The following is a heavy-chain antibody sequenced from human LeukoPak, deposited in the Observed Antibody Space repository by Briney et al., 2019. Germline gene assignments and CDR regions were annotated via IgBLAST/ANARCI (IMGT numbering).Heavy chain of an antibody. D-gene: IGHD3-22*01. CDR3: AKDLGSSGYGAFDI. CDR2: ISGDGGST. J-gene: IGHJ3*02. CDR1: GFTFDDYA. V-gene: IGHV3-43*02. Sequence: PGGSLRLSCAASGFTFDDYAMHWVRQAPGKGLEWVSLISGDGGSTYYADSVKGRFTISRDNSKNSLYLQMNSLRTEDTALYSCAKDLGSSGYGAFDIWGQGTMVTVSS.